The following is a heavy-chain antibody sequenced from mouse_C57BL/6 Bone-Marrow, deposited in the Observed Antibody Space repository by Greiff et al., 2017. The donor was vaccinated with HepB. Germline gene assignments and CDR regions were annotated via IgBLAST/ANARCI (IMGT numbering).Heavy chain of an antibody. J-gene: IGHJ2*01. D-gene: IGHD1-1*01. Sequence: EVQLQQSVAELVRPGASVKLSCTASGFNIKNTYMHWVKQRPEQGLEWIGRIDPANGNTKYAPKFQGKATITADTSSHTAYLQLSSLTSEDTAIYYCARSGLFITTVVEEGGNYWGQGTTLTVSS. CDR2: IDPANGNT. V-gene: IGHV14-3*01. CDR3: ARSGLFITTVVEEGGNY. CDR1: GFNIKNTY.